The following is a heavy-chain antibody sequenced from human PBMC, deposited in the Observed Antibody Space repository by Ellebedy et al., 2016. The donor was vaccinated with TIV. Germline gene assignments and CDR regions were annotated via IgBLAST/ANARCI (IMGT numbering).Heavy chain of an antibody. D-gene: IGHD6-19*01. CDR2: INPSGGST. Sequence: AASVKVSCKASGYTFTSYYMHWGRQAPGQGLEGMGIINPSGGSTTYAQKLQGRVTMTRDTSTSTVYMELSSLRSEETAVYYCARARSSGWLHTPDYWGQGTLVTVSS. J-gene: IGHJ4*02. V-gene: IGHV1-46*04. CDR1: GYTFTSYY. CDR3: ARARSSGWLHTPDY.